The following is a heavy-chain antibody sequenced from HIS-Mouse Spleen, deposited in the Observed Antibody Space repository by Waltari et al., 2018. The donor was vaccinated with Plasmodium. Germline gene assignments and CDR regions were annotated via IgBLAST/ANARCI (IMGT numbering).Heavy chain of an antibody. CDR1: GFTFSSYW. D-gene: IGHD7-27*01. V-gene: IGHV3-7*01. CDR3: ARLRRANWGMADAFDI. Sequence: CAASGFTFSSYWMSWVRQAPGKGLEWVANIKQDGSEKYYVDSVKGRFTISRDNAKNSLYLQMNRLRAEDTAVYYCARLRRANWGMADAFDIWGQGTMVTVSS. CDR2: IKQDGSEK. J-gene: IGHJ3*02.